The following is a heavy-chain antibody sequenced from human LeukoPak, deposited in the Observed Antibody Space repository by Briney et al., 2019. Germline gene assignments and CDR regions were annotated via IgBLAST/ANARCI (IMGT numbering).Heavy chain of an antibody. CDR3: ARARTAMVNIMDY. CDR1: GFTFSSYW. D-gene: IGHD5-18*01. CDR2: ISGSGGST. Sequence: GGSLRLSCAASGFTFSSYWMSWVRQAPGKGLEWVSAISGSGGSTYYAGSVKGRFTISRDNAKNSLYLQMNSLRAEDTAVYYCARARTAMVNIMDYWGQGTLVTVSS. V-gene: IGHV3-23*01. J-gene: IGHJ4*02.